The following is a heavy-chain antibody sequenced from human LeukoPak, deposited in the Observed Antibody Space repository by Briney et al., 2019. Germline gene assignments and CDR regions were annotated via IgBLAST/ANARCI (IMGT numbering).Heavy chain of an antibody. CDR3: ARVQQLVSPAPFDP. Sequence: SETLSLTCTVSGGSISSYYWSWIRQPPGKGLEWIGYIYYSGSTNYNPSLKSRVTISVDTSKNQFSLKLSSVTAADTAVYYCARVQQLVSPAPFDPWGQGTLVTVSS. J-gene: IGHJ5*02. CDR2: IYYSGST. D-gene: IGHD6-13*01. CDR1: GGSISSYY. V-gene: IGHV4-59*01.